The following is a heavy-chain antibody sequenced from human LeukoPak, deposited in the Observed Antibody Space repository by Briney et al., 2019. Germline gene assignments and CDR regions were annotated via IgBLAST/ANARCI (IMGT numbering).Heavy chain of an antibody. D-gene: IGHD4-17*01. CDR3: AKVDGDYEFDY. CDR2: ISGSGGST. CDR1: GFTFSSYA. V-gene: IGHV3-23*01. Sequence: GGSLRLSCAASGFTFSSYAMTWVRQAPGKGLEWVSGISGSGGSTYYADSVKGRFTISRDNSKNTLYLQINSLRVEDTAVYYCAKVDGDYEFDYWGQGTLVTVFS. J-gene: IGHJ4*02.